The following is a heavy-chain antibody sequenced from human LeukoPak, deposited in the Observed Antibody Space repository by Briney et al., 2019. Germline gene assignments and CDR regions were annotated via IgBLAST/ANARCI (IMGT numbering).Heavy chain of an antibody. V-gene: IGHV3-21*01. D-gene: IGHD3-22*01. CDR2: ISSSSSYI. Sequence: GGSLRLSCAASGFTFSSYSMNWVRQAPGKGLEWVSSISSSSSYIYYADSVKGRFTISRDNAKNSLYLQMNSLRAEDTAVYYCAGGITMIGDAFDIWGQGTMVTVSS. CDR3: AGGITMIGDAFDI. CDR1: GFTFSSYS. J-gene: IGHJ3*02.